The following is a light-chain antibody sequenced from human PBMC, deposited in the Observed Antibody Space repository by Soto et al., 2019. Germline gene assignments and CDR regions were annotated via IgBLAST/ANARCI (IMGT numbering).Light chain of an antibody. Sequence: QLTQSPSSLSASVGDRVTLTCRASQSISSYLNWYQQKPGKAPKLLIYAASSLQSGVPSRFSGSGSGTEFTLTISSLQPDDFATYYCQQYNSSSPETFGQGTKVDIK. CDR1: QSISSY. CDR2: AAS. CDR3: QQYNSSSPET. V-gene: IGKV1-39*01. J-gene: IGKJ1*01.